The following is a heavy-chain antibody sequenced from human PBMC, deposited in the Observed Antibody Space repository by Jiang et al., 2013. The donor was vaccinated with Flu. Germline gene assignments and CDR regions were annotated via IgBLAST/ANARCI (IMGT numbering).Heavy chain of an antibody. V-gene: IGHV1-69*04. CDR1: GGTFSSYA. D-gene: IGHD2-15*01. CDR3: ARSLNVVVAATSETYYFDY. J-gene: IGHJ4*02. CDR2: INPILGIA. Sequence: SGAEVKKPGSSVKVSCKASGGTFSSYAISWVRQAPGQGLEWMGRINPILGIANYAQKFQGRVTITADKSTSTAYMELSSLRSEDTAVYYCARSLNVVVAATSETYYFDYWGQGTLVTVSS.